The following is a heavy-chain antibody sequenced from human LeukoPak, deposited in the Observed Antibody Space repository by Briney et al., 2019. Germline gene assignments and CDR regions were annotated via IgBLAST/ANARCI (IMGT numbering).Heavy chain of an antibody. Sequence: PGGSLRLSCAASGFTFSSYGMHWVRQAPGKGLEWVAVISYDGSNKYYANSVKGRFTISRDNSKNTLYLQMGSLRAEDMAVYYCARGASSSGWHEIYYFDYWGQGTLVTVSS. CDR1: GFTFSSYG. J-gene: IGHJ4*02. V-gene: IGHV3-30*03. CDR2: ISYDGSNK. D-gene: IGHD6-19*01. CDR3: ARGASSSGWHEIYYFDY.